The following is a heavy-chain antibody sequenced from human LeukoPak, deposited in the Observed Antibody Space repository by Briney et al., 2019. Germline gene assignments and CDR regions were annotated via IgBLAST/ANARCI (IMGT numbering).Heavy chain of an antibody. CDR3: ATRDIVLVPAAPSRGPYYMDV. CDR2: INHSGST. V-gene: IGHV4-34*01. D-gene: IGHD2-2*01. CDR1: GGSFSGYY. Sequence: PSETLSLTCAVYGGSFSGYYWSWIRQPPGKGLEWIGEINHSGSTNYNPSPKTPVTISADTSTNPFSLKLSSVTAAHPPVYYCATRDIVLVPAAPSRGPYYMDVWGKGTPLTVSS. J-gene: IGHJ6*03.